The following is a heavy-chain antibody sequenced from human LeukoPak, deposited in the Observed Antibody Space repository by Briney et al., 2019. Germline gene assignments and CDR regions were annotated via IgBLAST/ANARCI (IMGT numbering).Heavy chain of an antibody. D-gene: IGHD2-15*01. V-gene: IGHV1-24*01. CDR1: GYSPPALS. Sequence: GAPVEVSCKVFGYSPPALSIHWVGQAPGEGLEWMGGFGSEVGKTMYAEKLDGRLTVTDDTSADTAYMQLSSLRLEDTAVYYCATDMVGYCGDVTCYSEAYWGQGTLVTVSS. CDR3: ATDMVGYCGDVTCYSEAY. J-gene: IGHJ4*02. CDR2: FGSEVGKT.